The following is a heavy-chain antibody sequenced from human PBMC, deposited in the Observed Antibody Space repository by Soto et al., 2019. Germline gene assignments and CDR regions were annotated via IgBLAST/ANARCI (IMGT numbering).Heavy chain of an antibody. CDR3: ASPGRPNRLGWFDP. CDR1: GGSISSSSYY. V-gene: IGHV4-39*01. J-gene: IGHJ5*02. Sequence: SETLSLTCTVSGGSISSSSYYWGWIRQPPGKGLEWIGSIYYSGSTYYNPSLKSRVTISVDTSKNQFSLKLSSVTAADTAVYYCASPGRPNRLGWFDPWGQGTLVTVSS. D-gene: IGHD3-10*01. CDR2: IYYSGST.